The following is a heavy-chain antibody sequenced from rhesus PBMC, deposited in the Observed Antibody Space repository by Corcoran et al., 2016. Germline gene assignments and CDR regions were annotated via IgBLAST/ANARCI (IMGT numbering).Heavy chain of an antibody. J-gene: IGHJ3*01. CDR3: AREGGRDGFDV. CDR1: GGSFCDNNW. D-gene: IGHD3-16*01. Sequence: QVQLQESGTGMVKPSETLSLTCAVSGGSFCDNNWCTWIRQSPGKGLEWLGYIQGSSMTTTYNPSLKSRVTISKDTSTNQFSFKLSSVTAADAAVYACAREGGRDGFDVWGPGLRVTVSS. CDR2: IQGSSMTT. V-gene: IGHV4S10*01.